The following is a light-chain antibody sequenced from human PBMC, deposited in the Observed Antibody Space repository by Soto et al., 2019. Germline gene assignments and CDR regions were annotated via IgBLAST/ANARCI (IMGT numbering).Light chain of an antibody. J-gene: IGLJ3*02. CDR3: ETWESSVGV. V-gene: IGLV4-60*02. CDR1: SGHSHYI. CDR2: LEGGGKY. Sequence: QSVLTQSSSASASLGSSVKLTCTLSSGHSHYIIAWHQQQPGKAPRYLMKLEGGGKYSKGSGVPDRFSGSSSGADRYLTISNLQFEDEADYYCETWESSVGVFGGGTKLTVL.